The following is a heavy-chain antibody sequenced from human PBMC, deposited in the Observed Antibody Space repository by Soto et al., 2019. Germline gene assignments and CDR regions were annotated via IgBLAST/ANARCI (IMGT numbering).Heavy chain of an antibody. CDR1: GFTFSSYG. J-gene: IGHJ5*01. V-gene: IGHV3-30*18. CDR2: ISFDGGDK. Sequence: GGSLRLSCAASGFTFSSYGMHWVRQAPGKGLEWVAVISFDGGDKYYTDSVKGRFAISRDNSKSTLYLQMNSLRGDDTAVYYCAKAGGSYFVIPDSWGQGTLVTVSS. CDR3: AKAGGSYFVIPDS. D-gene: IGHD1-26*01.